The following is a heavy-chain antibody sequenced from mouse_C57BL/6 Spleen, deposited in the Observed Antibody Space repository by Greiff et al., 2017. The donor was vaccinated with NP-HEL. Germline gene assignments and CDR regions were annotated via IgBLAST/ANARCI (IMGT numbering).Heavy chain of an antibody. CDR3: ARGGVTNNWDASDY. V-gene: IGHV1-50*01. CDR1: GYTFTSYW. D-gene: IGHD4-1*01. CDR2: IDPSDSYT. Sequence: VQLQQPGAELVKPGASVKLSCKASGYTFTSYWMQWVKQRPGQGLEWIGEIDPSDSYTNYNQKFKGKATLTVDTSSSTAYMQLSSLTSEDSAVYYCARGGVTNNWDASDYWGQGTTLTVSS. J-gene: IGHJ2*01.